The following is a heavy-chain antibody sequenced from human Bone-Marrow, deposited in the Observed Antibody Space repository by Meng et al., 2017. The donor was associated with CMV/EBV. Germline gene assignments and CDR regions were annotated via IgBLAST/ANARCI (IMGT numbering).Heavy chain of an antibody. V-gene: IGHV4-59*12. CDR1: GGSISSYY. Sequence: SETLSLTCTVSGGSISSYYWSWIRQPPGKGLEWIGYIYYSGSTNYNPSLKSRVTISVDTSKNQFSLKLSSVTAADTAVYYCARLPSGSRAYYYYYGMDVWGQGTTVTVSS. D-gene: IGHD1-26*01. J-gene: IGHJ6*02. CDR3: ARLPSGSRAYYYYYGMDV. CDR2: IYYSGST.